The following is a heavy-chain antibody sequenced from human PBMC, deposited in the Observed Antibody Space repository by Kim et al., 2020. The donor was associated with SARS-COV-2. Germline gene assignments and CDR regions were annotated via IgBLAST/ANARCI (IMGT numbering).Heavy chain of an antibody. D-gene: IGHD2-15*01. Sequence: GGSLRLSCGASGFTFNNYAMHWLRQAPRKELEWVAVISYDGSFKDYADSVKGHINVSRDWSNTTLFLHMRSLTHEDTALFYCEKFRAISCFGKGSSAFD. CDR2: ISYDGSFK. CDR3: EKFRAISCFGKGSSAFD. J-gene: IGHJ3*01. CDR1: GFTFNNYA. V-gene: IGHV3-30*18.